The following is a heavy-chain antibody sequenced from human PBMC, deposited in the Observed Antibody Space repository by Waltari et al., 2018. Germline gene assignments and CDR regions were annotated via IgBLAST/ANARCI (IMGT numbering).Heavy chain of an antibody. V-gene: IGHV3-53*01. CDR2: IYTDGTA. CDR3: TREDQGQPGGY. D-gene: IGHD2-2*01. CDR1: GFSVRRNY. Sequence: EVQLVESGGGLMQPGGSLRLSCAAPGFSVRRNYMSWVRQAPGKGLEWVSLIYTDGTAYYADSVKGRFTISRDNSKNTLNLQMNSLRAEDTAVYYCTREDQGQPGGYWGQGTLVTVSS. J-gene: IGHJ4*02.